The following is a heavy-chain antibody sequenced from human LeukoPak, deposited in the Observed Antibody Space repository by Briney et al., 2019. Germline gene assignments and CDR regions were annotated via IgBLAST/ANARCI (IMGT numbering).Heavy chain of an antibody. CDR3: ARTSNIAAAGNGMDV. CDR2: IHHSGST. CDR1: GGSLSGYY. V-gene: IGHV4-34*01. J-gene: IGHJ6*02. D-gene: IGHD6-13*01. Sequence: SETLSLTCAVYGGSLSGYYWYWIRQPPGKGLEWIGEIHHSGSTNYNPSLKSRVTISVDTSKNQFSLRLSSVTAADTAVYYCARTSNIAAAGNGMDVWGQGTTVTVS.